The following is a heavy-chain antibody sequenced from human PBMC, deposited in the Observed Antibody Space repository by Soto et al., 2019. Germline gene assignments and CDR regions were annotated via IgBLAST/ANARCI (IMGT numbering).Heavy chain of an antibody. D-gene: IGHD1-26*01. Sequence: PXVSLSLSCAASGFTFSSYCMHGVRQAPGKGLVWVSRINSDGSSTSYADSVKGRFTISRDNAKNTLYLQMNSLRAEDTAVYYCARVPQWELPHWGQGTLVTVSS. CDR3: ARVPQWELPH. CDR1: GFTFSSYC. CDR2: INSDGSST. J-gene: IGHJ4*02. V-gene: IGHV3-74*01.